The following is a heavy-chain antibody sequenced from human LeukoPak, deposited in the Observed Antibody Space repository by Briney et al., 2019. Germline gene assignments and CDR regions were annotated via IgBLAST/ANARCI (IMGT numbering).Heavy chain of an antibody. Sequence: ASVKVSCKASGYTFTSYYMHWVRQAPGQGLEWMGIINPSGGSTSYAQKFQGRVTMTRDTSTSTVYMELSSLRSEDTAVYYCARDPGGGYDSSGYSFDYWGQGTLVIVSS. CDR3: ARDPGGGYDSSGYSFDY. CDR1: GYTFTSYY. V-gene: IGHV1-46*01. J-gene: IGHJ4*02. CDR2: INPSGGST. D-gene: IGHD3-22*01.